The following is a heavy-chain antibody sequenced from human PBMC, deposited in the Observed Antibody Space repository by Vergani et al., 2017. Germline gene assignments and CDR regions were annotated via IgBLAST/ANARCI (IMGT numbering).Heavy chain of an antibody. CDR2: ISGSGGTT. CDR3: AGWNQGVVYAFDI. J-gene: IGHJ3*02. Sequence: EVQLLESGGGLVQPGGSLRLSCAASGFTFSSYAMSWVRQAPGKGLEWVSSISGSGGTTYYADSVKGRFTISRDNSKNTLFLQLISLRAEDTAVYYCAGWNQGVVYAFDIWGQGTLVTVSS. CDR1: GFTFSSYA. D-gene: IGHD1-14*01. V-gene: IGHV3-23*01.